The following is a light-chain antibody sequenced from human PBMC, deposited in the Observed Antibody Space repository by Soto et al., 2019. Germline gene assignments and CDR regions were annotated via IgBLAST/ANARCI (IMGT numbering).Light chain of an antibody. Sequence: DVVMTQSPLSLPVTLGQPASISCRSSQTLVYSDGNIYLNWFQQRPGQSPRRLIYKVSNRDSGVPDRFSGSGSGTDFTLNISSVEAEDVGVYYCMQGTHWPFTFGPGTRVNIK. CDR3: MQGTHWPFT. V-gene: IGKV2-30*01. J-gene: IGKJ3*01. CDR2: KVS. CDR1: QTLVYSDGNIY.